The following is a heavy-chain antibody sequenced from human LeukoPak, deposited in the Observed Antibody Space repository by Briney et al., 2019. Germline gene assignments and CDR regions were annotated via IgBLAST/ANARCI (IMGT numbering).Heavy chain of an antibody. Sequence: SETLSLTCAVYGGSFSDYYWSWIRQPPGKGLEWIGEINHSGSTNYNPSPKSRVSISVDTSKNQFSLRLSSVTAADTAVYYCARRRWLQPLDYWGQGTLVIVSS. CDR2: INHSGST. J-gene: IGHJ4*02. V-gene: IGHV4-34*01. CDR1: GGSFSDYY. CDR3: ARRRWLQPLDY. D-gene: IGHD5-24*01.